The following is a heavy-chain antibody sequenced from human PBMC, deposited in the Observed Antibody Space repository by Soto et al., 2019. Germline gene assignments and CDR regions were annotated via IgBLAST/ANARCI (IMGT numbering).Heavy chain of an antibody. V-gene: IGHV3-33*01. CDR1: GFTFRTYG. D-gene: IGHD1-26*01. CDR2: IWYDASNK. CDR3: ARGRVDGGELDL. J-gene: IGHJ4*02. Sequence: VQLVESGGGVVQPGRSLRLSCAASGFTFRTYGMYWVRQAPGKGLECVAVIWYDASNKYYAESVKGRFTISRDNSENTQYLQMNSLRAEDTAVYYCARGRVDGGELDLWGQGTLVTVSS.